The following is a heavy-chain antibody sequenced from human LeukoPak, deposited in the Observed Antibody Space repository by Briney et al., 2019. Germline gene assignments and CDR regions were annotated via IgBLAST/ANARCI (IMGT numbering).Heavy chain of an antibody. J-gene: IGHJ4*01. CDR3: AREGSGYPYGRGSYFDC. Sequence: ASVKVSCKASGYTLTVYYIHWVRQAPGQGLEWMGRINPNSGDTNFAQKFQGRVTMTRDTSISTAYMDLSGLRPDDTAVYYCAREGSGYPYGRGSYFDCWGHGILVTVSS. CDR2: INPNSGDT. D-gene: IGHD5-18*01. V-gene: IGHV1-2*06. CDR1: GYTLTVYY.